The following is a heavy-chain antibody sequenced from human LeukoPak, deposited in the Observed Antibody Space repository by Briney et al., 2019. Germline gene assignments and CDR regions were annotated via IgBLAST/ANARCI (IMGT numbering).Heavy chain of an antibody. CDR2: ISSNGGST. V-gene: IGHV3-64*01. CDR1: GFTFSSYA. D-gene: IGHD1-1*01. Sequence: GGSLRLSCAASGFTFSSYAMHWVRQAPGKGLEYVSAISSNGGSTYYANSVKGRFTISRDNSKNTLYLQMGSLRAEDMAVYYCARSVERMYYFDHWRQGNLVTVSS. J-gene: IGHJ4*02. CDR3: ARSVERMYYFDH.